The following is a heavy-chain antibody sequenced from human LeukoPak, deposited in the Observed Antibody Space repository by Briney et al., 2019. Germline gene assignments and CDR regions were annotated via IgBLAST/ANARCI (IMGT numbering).Heavy chain of an antibody. CDR1: GYTFTSHD. D-gene: IGHD5-12*01. V-gene: IGHV1-8*01. CDR3: ARGVVATTGISYYYYMDV. Sequence: ASVKVSCKASGYTFTSHDINWVRQATGQGLEWMGWMNPNNGNTAYAQKFQGRVTMTRNTSISTAYMELSSLRSEDTAVYYCARGVVATTGISYYYYMDVWAKGTRSPSP. J-gene: IGHJ6*03. CDR2: MNPNNGNT.